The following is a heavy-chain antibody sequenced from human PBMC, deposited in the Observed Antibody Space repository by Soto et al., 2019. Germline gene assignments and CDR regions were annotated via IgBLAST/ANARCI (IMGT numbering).Heavy chain of an antibody. CDR3: TRHETSTIFGVVINPKGGFDP. V-gene: IGHV3-73*01. CDR2: IRSKANSYAT. Sequence: GGSLRLSCAASGFTFSGSAMHWVRQASGKGLEWVGRIRSKANSYATAYAASVKGRFTISRDDSKNTAYLQMNSLKTEDTAVYYCTRHETSTIFGVVINPKGGFDPWGQGTLVTVSS. J-gene: IGHJ5*02. D-gene: IGHD3-3*01. CDR1: GFTFSGSA.